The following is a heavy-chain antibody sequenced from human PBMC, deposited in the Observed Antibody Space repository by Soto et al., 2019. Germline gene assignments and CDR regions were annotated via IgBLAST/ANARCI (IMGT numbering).Heavy chain of an antibody. D-gene: IGHD2-15*01. V-gene: IGHV1-46*01. Sequence: QVQLEQSGAEVKKPGASVKVSCKASGYIFTAYSMHWVRRATGQGLQWMGVVNPSGGSTNYAQKFQCRITLTRDTSRNTFYMDLSSLTSEDTAVYYCAREENCSDGICYSEYFQRWGQGTLVTVSS. CDR3: AREENCSDGICYSEYFQR. J-gene: IGHJ1*01. CDR1: GYIFTAYS. CDR2: VNPSGGST.